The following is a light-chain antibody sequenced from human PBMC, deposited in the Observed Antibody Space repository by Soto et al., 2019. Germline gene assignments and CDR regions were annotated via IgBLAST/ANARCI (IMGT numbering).Light chain of an antibody. Sequence: DIQMTQSPSTLSASVGDRVTITCRASQSISSWLAWYQQKPGKAPKLLIYDASRLEIGVPSRFSGSGSGTEFALAVNSLQSDDFATYYCQQDNSYWTFGQGTKVEIK. CDR1: QSISSW. CDR3: QQDNSYWT. V-gene: IGKV1-5*01. CDR2: DAS. J-gene: IGKJ1*01.